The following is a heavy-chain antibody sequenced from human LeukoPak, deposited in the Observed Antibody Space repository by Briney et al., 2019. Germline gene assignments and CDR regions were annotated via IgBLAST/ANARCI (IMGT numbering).Heavy chain of an antibody. CDR3: ARDVYDSSGYYSNDHFDY. V-gene: IGHV1-18*01. Sequence: GASVKVSCKASGYTFTSYGISWVRQAPGQGLEWMGWISAYNGNTNYAQKLQGRVTMTTDTSTSTAYMELRSLRSDDTAVYYCARDVYDSSGYYSNDHFDYWGQGTLVTVSS. J-gene: IGHJ4*02. D-gene: IGHD3-22*01. CDR1: GYTFTSYG. CDR2: ISAYNGNT.